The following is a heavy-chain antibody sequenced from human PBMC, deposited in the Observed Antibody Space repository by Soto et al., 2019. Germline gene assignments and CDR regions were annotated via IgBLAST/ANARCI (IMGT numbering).Heavy chain of an antibody. V-gene: IGHV3-23*01. J-gene: IGHJ4*02. D-gene: IGHD1-26*01. CDR1: GFTFSNYA. CDR2: ISGSGGST. Sequence: EVQLLESGGGLVQPGGSLRLSCAASGFTFSNYAMSWVRQAPGKGLEWVSAISGSGGSTYYADSVKGRFTISRDNSKNTLYLQMHSLRAEDTAVYYCAKSPQKYSGSHFDYWGQGTLVIVSS. CDR3: AKSPQKYSGSHFDY.